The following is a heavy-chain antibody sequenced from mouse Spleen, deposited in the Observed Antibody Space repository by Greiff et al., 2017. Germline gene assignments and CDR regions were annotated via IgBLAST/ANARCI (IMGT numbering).Heavy chain of an antibody. V-gene: IGHV5-17*01. CDR3: ARLRDGHYYAMDY. CDR1: GFTFSDYG. CDR2: ISSGSSTI. J-gene: IGHJ4*01. Sequence: EVKLMESGGGLVKPGGSLKLSCAASGFTFSDYGMHWVRQAPEKGLEWVAYISSGSSTIYYADTVKGRFTFSRDNAKNTLFLQMTSLRSEDTAIYYCARLRDGHYYAMDYWGQGTSVTVSS. D-gene: IGHD2-3*01.